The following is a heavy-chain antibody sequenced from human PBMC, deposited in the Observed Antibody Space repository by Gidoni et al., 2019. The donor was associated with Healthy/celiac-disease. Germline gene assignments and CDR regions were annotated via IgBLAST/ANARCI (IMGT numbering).Heavy chain of an antibody. V-gene: IGHV3-21*01. CDR3: ARKYRSSTSSSRWDFDY. D-gene: IGHD2-2*01. Sequence: EVQLVESGGGLVKPGGSLRLSCSASGFTFSSYSMNWARQAPGKVLEWVSSISSSSSYIYYADSVKCRFTISRDNAKNSLYLQMNSLRAEDTAVYYCARKYRSSTSSSRWDFDYWGQGTLVTVSS. CDR1: GFTFSSYS. J-gene: IGHJ4*02. CDR2: ISSSSSYI.